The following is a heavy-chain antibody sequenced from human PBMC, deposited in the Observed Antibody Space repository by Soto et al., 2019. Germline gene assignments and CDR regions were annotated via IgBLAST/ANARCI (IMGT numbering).Heavy chain of an antibody. CDR2: ISGSATST. V-gene: IGHV3-23*01. CDR3: AGWYYFVYFDY. D-gene: IGHD6-19*01. J-gene: IGHJ4*02. CDR1: GFTFSSYV. Sequence: LRLSCAASGFTFSSYVMSWVRQAPGKGLEWVSSISGSATSTYYADSVKGRFTISRDNSRNTLYLQMNNLGAEDTAIYYCAGWYYFVYFDYWGQGTLVTVSS.